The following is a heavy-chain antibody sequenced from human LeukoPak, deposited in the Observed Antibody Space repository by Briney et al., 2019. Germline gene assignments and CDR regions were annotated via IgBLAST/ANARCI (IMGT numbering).Heavy chain of an antibody. V-gene: IGHV3-74*01. CDR1: GFIFSSYW. CDR3: ARDLHYSPDF. D-gene: IGHD2-21*01. J-gene: IGHJ4*02. CDR2: IKSDDST. Sequence: GGSLTLSCAASGFIFSSYWMHWVRQAPGKGLVWVSRIKSDDSTTYADSVKGRFTISRDNAKNTLYLQMDSLRDEDTAVYYCARDLHYSPDFWGQGTLVTVSS.